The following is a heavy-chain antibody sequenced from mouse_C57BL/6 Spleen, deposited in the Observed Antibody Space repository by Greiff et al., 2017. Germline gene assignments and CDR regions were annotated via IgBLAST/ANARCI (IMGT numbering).Heavy chain of an antibody. V-gene: IGHV5-9*01. CDR3: ARRSTTVVAPYYYAMDY. D-gene: IGHD1-1*01. J-gene: IGHJ4*01. Sequence: EVKLVESGGGLVKPGGSLKLSCAASGFTFSSYTMSWVRQTPEKRLEWVATICGGGGNTYYPDSVKGRFTISRDNAKNTLYLQMSSLRSEDTALDYCARRSTTVVAPYYYAMDYWGQGTSVTVSS. CDR1: GFTFSSYT. CDR2: ICGGGGNT.